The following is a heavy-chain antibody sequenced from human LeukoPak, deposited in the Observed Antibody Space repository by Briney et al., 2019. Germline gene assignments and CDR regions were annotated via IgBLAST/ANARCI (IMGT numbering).Heavy chain of an antibody. CDR1: GFTFSSYG. V-gene: IGHV3-30*03. CDR3: TTTGGGSYVAEYFQH. CDR2: ISYDGSNK. D-gene: IGHD1-26*01. J-gene: IGHJ1*01. Sequence: GGSLRLSCAASGFTFSSYGMHWVRQAPGKGLEWVAVISYDGSNKYYADSVKGRSTISRDNSKNTLYLQMNSLRAEDTAVYYCTTTGGGSYVAEYFQHWGQGTLVTVSS.